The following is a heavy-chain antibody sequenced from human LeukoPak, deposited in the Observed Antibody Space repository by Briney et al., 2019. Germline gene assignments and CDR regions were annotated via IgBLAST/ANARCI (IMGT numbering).Heavy chain of an antibody. CDR1: GGSISSSSYY. V-gene: IGHV4-39*02. CDR3: ATDRPEVDAFDI. J-gene: IGHJ3*02. CDR2: IYYSGST. Sequence: PSETLSLTCTVSGGSISSSSYYWGWIRQPPGKGLEWIGSIYYSGSTYYNPSLKSRVTISVGTSKNQFSLKLSSVTAADTAVYYCATDRPEVDAFDIWGQGTMVTVSS.